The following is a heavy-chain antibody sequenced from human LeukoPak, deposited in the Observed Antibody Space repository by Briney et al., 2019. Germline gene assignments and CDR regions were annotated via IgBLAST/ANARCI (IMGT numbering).Heavy chain of an antibody. CDR3: ARVSVLWFKWFDP. J-gene: IGHJ5*02. CDR2: INPNSGGT. V-gene: IGHV1-2*02. CDR1: GYTFTSYG. D-gene: IGHD3-10*01. Sequence: ASVKVSCKASGYTFTSYGISWVRQAPGQGLEWMGWINPNSGGTNYAQKFQGRVTMTRDTSISTAYMELSRLRSDDTAVYYCARVSVLWFKWFDPWGQGTLVTVSS.